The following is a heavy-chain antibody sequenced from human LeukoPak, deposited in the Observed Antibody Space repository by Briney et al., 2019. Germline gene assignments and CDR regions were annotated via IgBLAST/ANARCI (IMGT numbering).Heavy chain of an antibody. V-gene: IGHV3-49*04. CDR1: GFTFADYA. CDR3: TRVESKGEYSYGLGR. J-gene: IGHJ4*02. Sequence: PGGSLRLSCTASGFTFADYAMSWVRQAPGKGLEWVGFIRRKGFGGTAEYAASVKDRFSISRDDSKSIAYLQMNSLQTEDTAVYYCTRVESKGEYSYGLGRWGQGTLVTVSS. D-gene: IGHD5-18*01. CDR2: IRRKGFGGTA.